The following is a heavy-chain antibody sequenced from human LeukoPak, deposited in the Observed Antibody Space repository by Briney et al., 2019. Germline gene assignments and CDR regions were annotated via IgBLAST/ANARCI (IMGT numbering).Heavy chain of an antibody. CDR1: GFSFSSYA. CDR2: ISGSGANT. D-gene: IGHD2-21*01. V-gene: IGHV3-23*01. CDR3: AKRPSAYCFEGGCYFPY. J-gene: IGHJ4*02. Sequence: GGSLRLSCAASGFSFSSYAMSWVRQAPGRGLEWVSAISGSGANTYYADSVKGRFTISRDNAKDTLYLQMNTLRAEDTADYYCAKRPSAYCFEGGCYFPYWGQGTLVIVSS.